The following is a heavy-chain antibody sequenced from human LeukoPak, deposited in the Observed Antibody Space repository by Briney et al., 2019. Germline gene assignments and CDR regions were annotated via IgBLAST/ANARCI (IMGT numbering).Heavy chain of an antibody. CDR2: ISWNSGSI. CDR1: GFTFDDYA. V-gene: IGHV3-9*01. CDR3: ARDLQDIAAAGVFDY. Sequence: GGSLRLSCAASGFTFDDYAMHWVRQAPEKGLEWVSGISWNSGSIGYADSVKGRFTISRDNAKNSLYLQMNSLRAEDTALYYCARDLQDIAAAGVFDYWGQGTLVTVSS. D-gene: IGHD6-13*01. J-gene: IGHJ4*02.